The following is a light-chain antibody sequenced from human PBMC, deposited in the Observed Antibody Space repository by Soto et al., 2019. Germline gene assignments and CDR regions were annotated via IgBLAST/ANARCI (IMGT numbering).Light chain of an antibody. Sequence: EIVMTQSPGTLSLSPGERATLSCRASQSVSSNYLAWYQQKPGQAPRLLIYAASSRATGIPDRFSGSGSMTDFTLTISRLGPEDFAVYYCQQYGSSPATFCQGIKGDI. V-gene: IGKV3-20*01. J-gene: IGKJ1*01. CDR3: QQYGSSPAT. CDR2: AAS. CDR1: QSVSSNY.